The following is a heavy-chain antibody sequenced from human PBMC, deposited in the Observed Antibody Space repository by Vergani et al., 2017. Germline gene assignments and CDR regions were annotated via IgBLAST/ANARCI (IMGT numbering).Heavy chain of an antibody. Sequence: QVQLQQWGAGLLKPSETLSLTCAVYGGSFSGYYWSWIRQHPGKGLEWIGEINHSGSTNYNQSLKSRVTISVDTAKNQFSLKMSSVTAADTAVYYCARSRLRLGELSLSHFDYWGQGTLVTVSS. CDR3: ARSRLRLGELSLSHFDY. CDR1: GGSFSGYY. V-gene: IGHV4-34*01. D-gene: IGHD3-16*02. J-gene: IGHJ4*02. CDR2: INHSGST.